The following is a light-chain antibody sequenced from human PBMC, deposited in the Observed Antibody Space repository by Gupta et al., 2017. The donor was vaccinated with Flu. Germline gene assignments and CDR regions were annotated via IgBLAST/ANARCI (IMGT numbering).Light chain of an antibody. Sequence: DVVMTQSPLSLPVTLGQPASISCRSSQSLVYSDGNTYLNWFHQRPGQSPRRIIYEVSNRDYGGSDRFSGSGSVTDFTLKSSRGEDEDVGVYYGMKGKHPWTFGQATKMEIK. CDR3: MKGKHPWT. J-gene: IGKJ2*02. CDR2: EVS. V-gene: IGKV2-30*01. CDR1: QSLVYSDGNTY.